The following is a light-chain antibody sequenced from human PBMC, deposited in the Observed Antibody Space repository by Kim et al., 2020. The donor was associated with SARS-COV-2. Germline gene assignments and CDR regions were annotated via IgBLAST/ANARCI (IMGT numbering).Light chain of an antibody. CDR1: QGISSA. Sequence: ASVGDTLTITCRASQGISSALAWYRQRPGIAPKLLLYGASRLQSGVPSRFSGSGFGTDYTLTISSLQPEDVGTYYCQQSYSIPWTFGQGTKVDIK. CDR2: GAS. J-gene: IGKJ1*01. V-gene: IGKV1-NL1*01. CDR3: QQSYSIPWT.